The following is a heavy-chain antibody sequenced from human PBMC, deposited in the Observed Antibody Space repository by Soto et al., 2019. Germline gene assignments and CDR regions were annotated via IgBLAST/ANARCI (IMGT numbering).Heavy chain of an antibody. CDR3: ACIAYWITGVCSISHWFDP. V-gene: IGHV1-3*01. CDR2: INAGNGNT. D-gene: IGHD2-8*01. CDR1: GYTFTSYA. J-gene: IGHJ5*02. Sequence: ASVKVSCKASGYTFTSYAMHWVRQAPGQRLEWMGWINAGNGNTKYSQKFQGRVTMTRNTSISTAYMELSSLRSEDTAVYYCACIAYWITGVCSISHWFDPWGQGTLVTVSS.